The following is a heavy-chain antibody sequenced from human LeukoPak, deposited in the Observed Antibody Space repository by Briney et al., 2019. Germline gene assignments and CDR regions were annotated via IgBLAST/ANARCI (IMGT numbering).Heavy chain of an antibody. D-gene: IGHD3-22*01. Sequence: ASVKVSCKASGYTFTSYGISWVRQAPGQGPEWMGWISAYNGNTNYAQKLQGRVTMTTDTSTSTAYMELRSLRSDDTAVYYCARDYYDSSGYPDAFDIWGQGTMVTVSS. J-gene: IGHJ3*02. CDR3: ARDYYDSSGYPDAFDI. CDR2: ISAYNGNT. V-gene: IGHV1-18*01. CDR1: GYTFTSYG.